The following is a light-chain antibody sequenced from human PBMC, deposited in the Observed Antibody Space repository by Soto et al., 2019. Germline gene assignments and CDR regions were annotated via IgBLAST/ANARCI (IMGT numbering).Light chain of an antibody. CDR1: QSVSSSF. CDR3: QQYDNSPLT. V-gene: IGKV3-20*01. Sequence: EIVLTQSPGTLSLSPGERATLSCRASQSVSSSFLAWYQQKPGQAPRLLIYGASSRATGIPDRFSGSVSGTDFTLTISRLEPEDCAVYYCQQYDNSPLTFGGGTKVAIK. CDR2: GAS. J-gene: IGKJ4*02.